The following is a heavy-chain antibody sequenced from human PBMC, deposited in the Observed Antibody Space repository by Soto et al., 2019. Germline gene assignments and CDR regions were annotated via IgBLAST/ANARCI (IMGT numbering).Heavy chain of an antibody. CDR2: IKEDGSEK. Sequence: PGGSLRLSCAASGFTFSSYWMNWVRQAPGGGLEWVANIKEDGSEKTYVDSVEGRFTISRDNAKNSLDLQMNSLRAGDTAVYYCARESEDLTSNFDYWGQGTLVTVSS. J-gene: IGHJ4*02. CDR3: ARESEDLTSNFDY. V-gene: IGHV3-7*03. CDR1: GFTFSSYW.